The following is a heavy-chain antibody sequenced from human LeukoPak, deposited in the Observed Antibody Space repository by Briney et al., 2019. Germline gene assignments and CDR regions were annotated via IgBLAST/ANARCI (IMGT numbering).Heavy chain of an antibody. CDR1: GFTFSSYG. D-gene: IGHD2-21*02. V-gene: IGHV3-23*01. CDR3: CHIVVVTAKDY. CDR2: ISGSGGST. Sequence: GGSLRLSCAASGFTFSSYGMSWVRQAPGKGLEWVSAISGSGGSTYYADSVKGRFTISRDNSKNTLYLQMNSLKTEDTAVYYCCHIVVVTAKDYWGQGTLVTVSS. J-gene: IGHJ4*02.